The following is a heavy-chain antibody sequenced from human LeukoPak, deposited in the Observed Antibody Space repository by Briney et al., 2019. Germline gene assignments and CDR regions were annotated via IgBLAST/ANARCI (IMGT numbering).Heavy chain of an antibody. D-gene: IGHD6-13*01. CDR1: GYTFTSYG. CDR3: ARDQKGSSSWYEENYFDY. V-gene: IGHV1-18*01. Sequence: ASVKVSCKASGYTFTSYGISWVRQAPGQGLEWMGWISAYNGNTNYAQKLQGRVTMTTDTSTSTAYMELRSLRSDDTAVYYCARDQKGSSSWYEENYFDYRGQGTLVTVSS. J-gene: IGHJ4*02. CDR2: ISAYNGNT.